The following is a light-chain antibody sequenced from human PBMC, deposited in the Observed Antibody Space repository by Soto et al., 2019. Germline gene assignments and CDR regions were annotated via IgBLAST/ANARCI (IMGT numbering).Light chain of an antibody. Sequence: ETVLTQSPGTLSLSPGERATLSCRASQSVSSNYLAWYQQKPGQAPRLLIYGASIRSTGIPDRFSGSGAGTDFTLTLSRLEPEDFAAYYCQHYGSSLLFTFGPGTKVDIK. V-gene: IGKV3-20*01. CDR2: GAS. J-gene: IGKJ3*01. CDR1: QSVSSNY. CDR3: QHYGSSLLFT.